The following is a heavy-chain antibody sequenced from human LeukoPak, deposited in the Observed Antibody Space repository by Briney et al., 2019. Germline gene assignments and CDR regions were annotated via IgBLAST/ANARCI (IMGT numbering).Heavy chain of an antibody. CDR3: ANREGGYTYDPFDY. CDR2: INWNGGST. V-gene: IGHV3-20*04. CDR1: GFTFDDYG. Sequence: GGSLRLSCAASGFTFDDYGMSWVRQAPGKGLEWVSGINWNGGSTGYADSVKGRFTISRDNPKNTLYLQMNSLRAEDTAVYYCANREGGYTYDPFDYWGQGTLVTVSS. J-gene: IGHJ4*02. D-gene: IGHD5-18*01.